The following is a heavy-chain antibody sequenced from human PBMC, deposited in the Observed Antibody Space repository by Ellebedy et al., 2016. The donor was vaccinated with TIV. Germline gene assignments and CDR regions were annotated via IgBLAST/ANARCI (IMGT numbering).Heavy chain of an antibody. Sequence: GESLKISCAASGFTFSSYAMSWVRQAPGKGLEWVSAISGSGGSTYYADSVKGRFTISRDNSKNTLYLQMNSLRAEDTAVYYCAKGKVVVAALDYWGQGTLVTVSS. CDR1: GFTFSSYA. CDR3: AKGKVVVAALDY. J-gene: IGHJ4*02. D-gene: IGHD2-15*01. V-gene: IGHV3-23*01. CDR2: ISGSGGST.